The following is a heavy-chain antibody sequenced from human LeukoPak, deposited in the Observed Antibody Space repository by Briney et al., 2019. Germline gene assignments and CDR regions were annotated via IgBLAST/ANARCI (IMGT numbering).Heavy chain of an antibody. J-gene: IGHJ4*02. Sequence: GGSLRLSCAASGFTFSSYGMHWVRQAPRKGLVWVSRINTDGSSTSYADSVKGRFTISRDNAKNTLYLQMNSLRAEDTAVYYCAESYSSSSYGGYWGQGTLVTVSS. V-gene: IGHV3-74*01. D-gene: IGHD6-6*01. CDR2: INTDGSST. CDR3: AESYSSSSYGGY. CDR1: GFTFSSYG.